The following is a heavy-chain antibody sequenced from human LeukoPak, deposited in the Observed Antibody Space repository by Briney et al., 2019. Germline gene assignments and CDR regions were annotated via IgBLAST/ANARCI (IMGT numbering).Heavy chain of an antibody. CDR1: GGSFSGYY. D-gene: IGHD3-3*01. J-gene: IGHJ2*01. CDR2: INHSGST. Sequence: PSETLSLTCAVYGGSFSGYYWSWIRQPPGKGLEWIGEINHSGSTNYNPSLKGRVTISVDTSKNQFSLKLSSVTAADTAVYYCARGGDYDFWSGYWSSSNWYFDLWGRGTLVTVSS. V-gene: IGHV4-34*01. CDR3: ARGGDYDFWSGYWSSSNWYFDL.